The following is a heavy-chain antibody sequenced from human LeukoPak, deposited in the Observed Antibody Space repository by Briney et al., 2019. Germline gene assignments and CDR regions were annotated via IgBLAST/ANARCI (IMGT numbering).Heavy chain of an antibody. D-gene: IGHD2-2*03. Sequence: SETLSLTCAVYGGSFSSYYWSWIRQPPGKGLEWIGEINHSGSTNYNPSLKSRVTISVDTSKNQFSLKLSSVTAADTAVYYCASQHGYCSSTSCPYYFDYWGQGTLVTVSS. V-gene: IGHV4-34*01. CDR1: GGSFSSYY. CDR2: INHSGST. CDR3: ASQHGYCSSTSCPYYFDY. J-gene: IGHJ4*02.